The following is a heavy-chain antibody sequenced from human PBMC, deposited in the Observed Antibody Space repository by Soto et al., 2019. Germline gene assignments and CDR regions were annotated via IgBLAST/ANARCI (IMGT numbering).Heavy chain of an antibody. J-gene: IGHJ6*02. CDR3: ARGKSIFYGMDV. D-gene: IGHD2-15*01. V-gene: IGHV3-11*01. Sequence: SGGSLRLSCAASGFTFSDYYISWIRQAPGKGLEWVSYISSSGTIIYHADSVKGRFTISRDNAKNSLFLQMNSLRAEDTAVYYCARGKSIFYGMDVWGQGTTVTVSS. CDR1: GFTFSDYY. CDR2: ISSSGTII.